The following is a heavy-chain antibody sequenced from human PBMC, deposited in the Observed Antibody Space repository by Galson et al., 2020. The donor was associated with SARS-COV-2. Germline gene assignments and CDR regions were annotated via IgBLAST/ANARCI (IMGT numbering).Heavy chain of an antibody. Sequence: SGPTLVNPTQTLTLTCTFSGFSLSTRGVGVGWIRQPPGKALEWLALIYWDADKRYSPSLKTRHTITKDTSKNQVVLTMTNMDPVDTATYYCAHIATYYDILTGYYHPGDYWGQGTLVTVSS. V-gene: IGHV2-5*02. D-gene: IGHD3-9*01. CDR3: AHIATYYDILTGYYHPGDY. J-gene: IGHJ4*02. CDR1: GFSLSTRGVG. CDR2: IYWDADK.